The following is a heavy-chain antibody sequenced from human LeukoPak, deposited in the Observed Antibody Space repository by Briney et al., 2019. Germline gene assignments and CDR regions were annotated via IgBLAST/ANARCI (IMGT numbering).Heavy chain of an antibody. D-gene: IGHD6-19*01. CDR2: IYYSGSI. J-gene: IGHJ3*02. CDR3: ARAPFRGQWLVQGI. CDR1: GGSISSSSYY. Sequence: PSETLSLTCTVSGGSISSSSYYWGWIRQPPGKGLEWIGNIYYSGSIYYNSSLKSRVTISVDTSKNQFSLKLSSVTAADTAVYYCARAPFRGQWLVQGIWGQGTMVTVSS. V-gene: IGHV4-39*07.